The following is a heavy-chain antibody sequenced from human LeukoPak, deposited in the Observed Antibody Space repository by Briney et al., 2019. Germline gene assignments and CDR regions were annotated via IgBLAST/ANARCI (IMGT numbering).Heavy chain of an antibody. CDR1: GGCISSSSYY. V-gene: IGHV4-39*07. CDR3: ARSFYGSGMNWFDP. CDR2: IYYSGST. Sequence: PSETLSLTCTVSGGCISSSSYYWGWIRQPPGKGLEWIGSIYYSGSTYYNPSLKSRVTISVDTSKNQFSLKLSSVTAADTAVYYCARSFYGSGMNWFDPWGQGTLVTVSS. D-gene: IGHD3-10*01. J-gene: IGHJ5*02.